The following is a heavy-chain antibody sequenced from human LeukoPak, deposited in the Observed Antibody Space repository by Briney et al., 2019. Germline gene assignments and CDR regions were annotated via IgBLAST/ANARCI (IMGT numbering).Heavy chain of an antibody. J-gene: IGHJ3*02. CDR1: GGSISSSSYY. D-gene: IGHD3-10*01. CDR2: IYHSGST. Sequence: SETLSLTCTVSGGSISSSSYYWGWVRQPPGKGLEWIGEIYHSGSTNYNPSLKSRVTISVDKSKNQFSLKLTSVTAADTAVYYCARAAYYYGSGSYYHDAFDIWGQGTMVTVSS. CDR3: ARAAYYYGSGSYYHDAFDI. V-gene: IGHV4-39*07.